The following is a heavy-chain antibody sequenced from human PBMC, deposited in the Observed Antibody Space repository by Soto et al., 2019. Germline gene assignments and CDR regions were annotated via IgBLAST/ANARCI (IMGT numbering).Heavy chain of an antibody. CDR1: GFTFSGYW. D-gene: IGHD3-16*01. CDR2: IKEDGSEK. V-gene: IGHV3-7*01. CDR3: ARGGSESDY. Sequence: EVQLVESGGGLVQPGGSLRLSCAASGFTFSGYWMTWVRQAPGKGLEWVANIKEDGSEKNYVDSVKGRFTISRDNAKNSLCLQMNSLRAEDTAVYYCARGGSESDYWGQGTLVTVSS. J-gene: IGHJ4*02.